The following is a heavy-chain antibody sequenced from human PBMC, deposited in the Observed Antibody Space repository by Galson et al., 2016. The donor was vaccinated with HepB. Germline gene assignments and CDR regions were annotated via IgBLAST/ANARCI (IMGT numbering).Heavy chain of an antibody. Sequence: SLRLSCAASGFTFSSYAMSWVRQAPGKGLEWVSVISGSGASTYYADSVKGRFTISRDNSKNTLYLQVNSLRVEDTAVYYCAKGGRDTSGYENWGQGTVVTVSS. V-gene: IGHV3-23*01. D-gene: IGHD3-22*01. CDR2: ISGSGAST. CDR3: AKGGRDTSGYEN. J-gene: IGHJ3*01. CDR1: GFTFSSYA.